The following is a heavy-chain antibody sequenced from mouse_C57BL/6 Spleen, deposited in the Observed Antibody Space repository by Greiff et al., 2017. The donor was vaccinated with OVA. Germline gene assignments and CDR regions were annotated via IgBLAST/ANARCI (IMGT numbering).Heavy chain of an antibody. D-gene: IGHD1-1*01. V-gene: IGHV1-50*01. CDR3: ARDYYGSRGYFDV. J-gene: IGHJ1*03. CDR1: GYTFTSYW. Sequence: QVHVKQPGAELVKPGASVKLSCKASGYTFTSYWMQWVKQRPGQGLEWIGEIDPSDSYTNYNQKFKGKATLTVDTSSSTAYMQLSSLTSEDSAVYYCARDYYGSRGYFDVWGTGTTVTVSS. CDR2: IDPSDSYT.